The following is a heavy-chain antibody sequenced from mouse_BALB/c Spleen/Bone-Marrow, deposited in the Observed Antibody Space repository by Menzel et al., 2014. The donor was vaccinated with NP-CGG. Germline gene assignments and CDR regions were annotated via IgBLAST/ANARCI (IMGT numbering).Heavy chain of an antibody. Sequence: VRLQQSGAELVKPGASVKLSCTASGFNIKDTYMHWVKQRPEQGLEWIGRIDPANGNTKYDPKFQGKATITADTSSNTAYLQLSSLTSEDTAVYYCAYGSSYDYFDYWGQGTTLTVSS. CDR3: AYGSSYDYFDY. CDR1: GFNIKDTY. V-gene: IGHV14-3*02. CDR2: IDPANGNT. D-gene: IGHD1-1*01. J-gene: IGHJ2*01.